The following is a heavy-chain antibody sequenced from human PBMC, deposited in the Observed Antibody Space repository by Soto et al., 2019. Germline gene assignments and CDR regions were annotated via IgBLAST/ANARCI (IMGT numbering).Heavy chain of an antibody. CDR1: GGTFSSYA. V-gene: IGHV1-69*06. J-gene: IGHJ4*02. Sequence: QVQLVQSGAEVKKPGSSVKVSCKASGGTFSSYAISWVRQAPGQGLEWMGGIIPIFGTANYAQKFQGRVTMTTDTSTSTAYMELRSLRSDDTAVYYCARQGYYGSGSYSGGYYFDYWGQGTLVTVSS. CDR3: ARQGYYGSGSYSGGYYFDY. D-gene: IGHD3-10*01. CDR2: IIPIFGTA.